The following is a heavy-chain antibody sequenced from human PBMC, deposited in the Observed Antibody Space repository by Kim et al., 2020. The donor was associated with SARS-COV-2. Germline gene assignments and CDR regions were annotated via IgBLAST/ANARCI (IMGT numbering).Heavy chain of an antibody. CDR3: AKEGLRGNRSPIDY. Sequence: GGSLILSCAASGFTFSSYAMSWVRQAPGKGLEWVSAISGSGGSTYYADSVKGRFTISRDNSKNTLYLQMNSLRAEDTAVYYCAKEGLRGNRSPIDYWGQGTLVTVSS. CDR1: GFTFSSYA. J-gene: IGHJ4*02. V-gene: IGHV3-23*01. D-gene: IGHD2-15*01. CDR2: ISGSGGST.